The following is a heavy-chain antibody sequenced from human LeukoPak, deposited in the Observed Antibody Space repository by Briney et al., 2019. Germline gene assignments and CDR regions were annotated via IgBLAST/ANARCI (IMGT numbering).Heavy chain of an antibody. J-gene: IGHJ6*02. Sequence: GGPLRLSCAASGFTFSVYSMSWIRQAPEKGLKWVSCISSTTYTYYAVSVKGRFTISRDNSKNSLYLQMSSLTAEDTALYYCARDGSGWSRDVWGQGTTVTVSS. CDR3: ARDGSGWSRDV. CDR2: ISSTTYT. CDR1: GFTFSVYS. V-gene: IGHV3-21*01. D-gene: IGHD6-19*01.